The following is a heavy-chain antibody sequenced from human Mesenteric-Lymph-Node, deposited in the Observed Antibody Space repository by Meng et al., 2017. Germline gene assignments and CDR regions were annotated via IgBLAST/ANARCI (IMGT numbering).Heavy chain of an antibody. D-gene: IGHD3-10*01. J-gene: IGHJ5*02. Sequence: QVQLQQWGAGLLKPSETLSLTCAVYGGSFSGHYWSWIRQPPGKGLEWIGEINHSGSTNYNPSLKSRVTISVDTSKNQFSLKLSSVTAADTAVYYCARDYYGSGRVDPWGQGTLVTVSS. CDR1: GGSFSGHY. CDR2: INHSGST. V-gene: IGHV4-34*01. CDR3: ARDYYGSGRVDP.